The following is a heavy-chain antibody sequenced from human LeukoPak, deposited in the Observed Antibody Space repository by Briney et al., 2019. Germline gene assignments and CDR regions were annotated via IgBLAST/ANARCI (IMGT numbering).Heavy chain of an antibody. CDR1: GFTFSNYA. D-gene: IGHD3-9*01. CDR3: AKWGDYDVLTGYYVSDY. V-gene: IGHV3-23*01. J-gene: IGHJ4*02. Sequence: GGSLRLSCAASGFTFSNYAMSWVRQAPGKGLEWVSAITGSGSNTYYTDSVKGRFTISRDNSKYTVFLQMKSLRAKDAAAYYCAKWGDYDVLTGYYVSDYWGQGTLVTVSS. CDR2: ITGSGSNT.